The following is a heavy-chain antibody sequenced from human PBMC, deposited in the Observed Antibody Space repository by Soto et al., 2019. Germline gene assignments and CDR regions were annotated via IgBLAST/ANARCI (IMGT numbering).Heavy chain of an antibody. D-gene: IGHD2-15*01. V-gene: IGHV3-66*01. CDR3: ACSGSRPRFDY. CDR1: GVTVSSNY. Sequence: GGSLRLSCAGSGVTVSSNYMSWVRQAPGKGLEWVSVIHSSGSTYYADSVKDRFSISRDNFKNTLYLQMNSLRAEDTAVYYCACSGSRPRFDYWGQGTLVTVSS. CDR2: IHSSGST. J-gene: IGHJ4*02.